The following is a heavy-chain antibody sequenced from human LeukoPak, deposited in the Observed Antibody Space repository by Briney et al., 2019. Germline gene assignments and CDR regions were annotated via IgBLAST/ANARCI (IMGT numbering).Heavy chain of an antibody. CDR2: INPNSGGT. J-gene: IGHJ5*02. CDR3: ARGSSGWYSFDP. CDR1: GYTFTGYY. V-gene: IGHV1-2*02. Sequence: ASVKVSCKASGYTFTGYYMHWVRQAPGQGLEWMGWINPNSGGTNYAQKFQGRVTMTRGTSISTAYMELSRLRSDDTAVYYCARGSSGWYSFDPWGQGTLVTVSS. D-gene: IGHD6-19*01.